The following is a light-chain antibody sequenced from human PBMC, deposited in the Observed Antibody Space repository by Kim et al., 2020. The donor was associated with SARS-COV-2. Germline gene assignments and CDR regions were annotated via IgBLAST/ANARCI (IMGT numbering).Light chain of an antibody. CDR1: SLRSYY. Sequence: ALGQTVRITCQGYSLRSYYAPCYQQKPGQAPIVVIYGKNTRPSGIPDRFSGSSSGNTASLTITGTQAGDEADYYCNSRDSNDYVVFGGGTQLTVL. CDR3: NSRDSNDYVV. V-gene: IGLV3-19*01. J-gene: IGLJ2*01. CDR2: GKN.